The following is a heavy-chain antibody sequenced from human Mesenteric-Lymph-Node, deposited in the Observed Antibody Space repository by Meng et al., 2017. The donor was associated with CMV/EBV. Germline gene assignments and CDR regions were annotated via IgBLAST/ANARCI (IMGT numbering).Heavy chain of an antibody. V-gene: IGHV3-66*02. CDR3: AGGGSIFGSLIDWFDP. J-gene: IGHJ5*02. CDR2: IYSAGRT. CDR1: GFTVKNNY. Sequence: GESLKISCAASGFTVKNNYMNWVRQAPGKGLEWVSLIYSAGRTYYADSVKGRFTISRDNTKNTLYLQMNSLRHEDTAVYYCAGGGSIFGSLIDWFDPWGQGTLVTVSS. D-gene: IGHD3-3*01.